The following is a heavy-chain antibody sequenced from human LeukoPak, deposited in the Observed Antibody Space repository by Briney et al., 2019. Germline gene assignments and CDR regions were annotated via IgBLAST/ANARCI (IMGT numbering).Heavy chain of an antibody. Sequence: NPSETLSLTCTVSGGSISSSSYYWGWIRQPPGKGLEWIGSIYYTGSTYYNPSLKSRVTISVDTSKNQFSLKLSSVTAADTAVYYCARQFFNGYDGSGSPPGSWGQGTLVTVSS. CDR1: GGSISSSSYY. CDR3: ARQFFNGYDGSGSPPGS. D-gene: IGHD3-10*01. V-gene: IGHV4-39*01. J-gene: IGHJ4*02. CDR2: IYYTGST.